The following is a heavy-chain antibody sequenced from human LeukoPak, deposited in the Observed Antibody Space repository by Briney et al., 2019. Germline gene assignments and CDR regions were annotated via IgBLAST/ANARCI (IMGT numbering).Heavy chain of an antibody. J-gene: IGHJ6*03. V-gene: IGHV7-4-1*02. CDR1: GYTFTSYA. D-gene: IGHD6-13*01. Sequence: ASVKVSCKASGYTFTSYAMNWVRQAPGQGLEWMGWINTNTGNPTYAQGSTGRFVFSLDTSVSTAYLQISSLKAEDTAVYYCARDRRQLGYYYYYMDVWGKGTTVTVSS. CDR2: INTNTGNP. CDR3: ARDRRQLGYYYYYMDV.